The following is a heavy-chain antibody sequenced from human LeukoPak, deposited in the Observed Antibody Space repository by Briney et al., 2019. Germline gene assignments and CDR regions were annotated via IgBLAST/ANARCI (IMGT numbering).Heavy chain of an antibody. Sequence: GGSLRLSCAASGFTFSSYAMHWVRQAPGKGLEYVSAISSNGGSTYYANSVKGRFTISRDNSKNTLYLQMNSLRAEDTAVYYCAKDLHIAVAGTFDYWGQGTLATVSS. CDR1: GFTFSSYA. J-gene: IGHJ4*02. V-gene: IGHV3-64*01. D-gene: IGHD6-19*01. CDR3: AKDLHIAVAGTFDY. CDR2: ISSNGGST.